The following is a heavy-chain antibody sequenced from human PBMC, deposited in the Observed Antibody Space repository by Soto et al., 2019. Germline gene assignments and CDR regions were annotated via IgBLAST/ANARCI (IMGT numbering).Heavy chain of an antibody. J-gene: IGHJ4*02. Sequence: PSETLSLTCTVSGGSISSSSYYWGWIRQPPGKGLEWIGSIYYSGSTYYNPSLKSRVTISVDTSKNQFSLKLSSVTAADTAVFYCARAGVRGIQLYSPFDYWGQGTLVTVSS. D-gene: IGHD3-10*01. CDR2: IYYSGST. CDR1: GGSISSSSYY. V-gene: IGHV4-39*01. CDR3: ARAGVRGIQLYSPFDY.